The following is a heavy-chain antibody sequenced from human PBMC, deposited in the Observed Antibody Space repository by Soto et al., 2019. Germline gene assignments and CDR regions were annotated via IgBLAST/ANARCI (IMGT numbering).Heavy chain of an antibody. J-gene: IGHJ4*02. CDR2: INPNSGGT. D-gene: IGHD3-10*01. CDR3: ARDGSLWFGELYKRPY. CDR1: GYTFTGYY. V-gene: IGHV1-2*02. Sequence: ASVKVSCKASGYTFTGYYMHWVRQAPGQGLEWMGWINPNSGGTNYARKFQGRVTMTRDTSISTAYMELSRLRSDDTAVYYCARDGSLWFGELYKRPYWGQGTLVTVSS.